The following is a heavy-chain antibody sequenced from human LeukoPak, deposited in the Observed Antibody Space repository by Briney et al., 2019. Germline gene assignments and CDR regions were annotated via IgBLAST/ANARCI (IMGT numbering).Heavy chain of an antibody. V-gene: IGHV4-59*01. CDR2: IYYSGST. D-gene: IGHD6-13*01. CDR1: GGSSSSYY. Sequence: PSETLSLXCTVSGGSSSSYYWSWIRQPPGKGLEWIGYIYYSGSTNYNPSLKSRVTISVDTSKNQFSLKLSSVTAADTAVYYCAREYSIHPLFYNWFDPWGQGTLVTVSS. CDR3: AREYSIHPLFYNWFDP. J-gene: IGHJ5*02.